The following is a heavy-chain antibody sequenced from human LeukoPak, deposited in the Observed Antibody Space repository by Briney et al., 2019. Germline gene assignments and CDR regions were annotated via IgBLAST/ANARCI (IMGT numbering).Heavy chain of an antibody. CDR3: ARVLPAFGLGATGGLDY. V-gene: IGHV3-11*01. CDR1: GFTFSDYY. CDR2: ISRSGSTI. Sequence: PGGSLRLSSAASGFTFSDYYMSWIPQAPGKGLEWVSYISRSGSTIYYADSAKGRFTISRDNAKNTLYLHMNRMRDPDTALYYTARVLPAFGLGATGGLDYWRQGTLVAVSS. D-gene: IGHD1-26*01. J-gene: IGHJ4*02.